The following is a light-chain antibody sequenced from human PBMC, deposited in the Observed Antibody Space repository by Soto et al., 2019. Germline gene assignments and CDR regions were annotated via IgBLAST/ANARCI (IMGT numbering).Light chain of an antibody. CDR3: SSYTSSSTYVV. V-gene: IGLV2-14*01. CDR1: SSEVDGYNY. Sequence: QSALTQPASVSGSPGQSITISCTGTSSEVDGYNYVSWYQQHPAKAPKLMIYDVSHRPSGVSNRFSGSKSGNTASLTISGLQAEDEADYYCSSYTSSSTYVVFGGGTKLTVL. J-gene: IGLJ2*01. CDR2: DVS.